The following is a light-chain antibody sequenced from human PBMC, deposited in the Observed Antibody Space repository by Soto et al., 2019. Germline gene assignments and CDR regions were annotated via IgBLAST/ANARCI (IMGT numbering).Light chain of an antibody. J-gene: IGKJ1*01. Sequence: EIVLTQSPGTLSLSPGERATLSCRASQSVSSSYLAWYQQKPGQAPRLLIYAASSRATGIPDRFSGSGSGTDFTLTISKLEPEDFAVYYCHQCLSSRTFGQGAKVHI. CDR1: QSVSSSY. CDR3: HQCLSSRT. V-gene: IGKV3-20*01. CDR2: AAS.